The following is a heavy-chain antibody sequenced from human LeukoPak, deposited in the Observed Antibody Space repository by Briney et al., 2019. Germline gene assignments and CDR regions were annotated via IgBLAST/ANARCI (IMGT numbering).Heavy chain of an antibody. J-gene: IGHJ4*02. Sequence: GGSLRLSCAASGFTFRTYALHWVRQAPSKGLEWVAVISFDGTYKFYADSVKGRFTISRDNSKNTLYLQMNSLRAEDTAVYYCAKDRRAGSYDYWGQGTLVTVSS. D-gene: IGHD3-10*01. CDR2: ISFDGTYK. CDR3: AKDRRAGSYDY. V-gene: IGHV3-30*04. CDR1: GFTFRTYA.